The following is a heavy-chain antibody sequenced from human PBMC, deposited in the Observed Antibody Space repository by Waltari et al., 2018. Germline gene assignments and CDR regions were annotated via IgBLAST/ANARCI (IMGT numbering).Heavy chain of an antibody. V-gene: IGHV4-39*07. CDR1: GGSISSGSYY. CDR2: IYYSGST. Sequence: LQLQESGPGLVTPSETLSLACTVSGGSISSGSYYWGWIRQPPGKGLEWIGTIYYSGSTYYNPSLKSRLTISVDTSKNQFSLNLSSVTAADTAVYYCASYNWNYAWFDPWGQGTLVTVSS. D-gene: IGHD1-7*01. CDR3: ASYNWNYAWFDP. J-gene: IGHJ5*02.